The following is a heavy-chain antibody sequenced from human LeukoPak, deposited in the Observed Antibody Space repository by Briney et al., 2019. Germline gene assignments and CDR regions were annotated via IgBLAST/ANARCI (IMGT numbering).Heavy chain of an antibody. V-gene: IGHV3-21*01. Sequence: GGSLRLSCAASGFTFSSYSMNWVRQAPGKGLEWVSSISSSSSYIYYADSVKGRFTISRDNAKNSLYLQMKSLGVEDTAVYYCVRFEVAYGMDVWGQGTTVTVS. D-gene: IGHD2-2*01. J-gene: IGHJ6*02. CDR3: VRFEVAYGMDV. CDR1: GFTFSSYS. CDR2: ISSSSSYI.